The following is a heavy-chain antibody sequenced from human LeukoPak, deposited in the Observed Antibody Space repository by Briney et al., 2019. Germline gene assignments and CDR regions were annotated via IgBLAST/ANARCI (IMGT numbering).Heavy chain of an antibody. V-gene: IGHV3-74*03. Sequence: GGSLRLSCEASGFIFSSLWMHWVRQAPGKGLMWVSQIHNDGSWTKYADSLKGRFTISRDNAKNTLYLQMNSLRAEDTAVYFCVGGGNGSIDYWGQGTLVTVSS. CDR2: IHNDGSWT. J-gene: IGHJ4*02. CDR1: GFIFSSLW. CDR3: VGGGNGSIDY. D-gene: IGHD3-10*01.